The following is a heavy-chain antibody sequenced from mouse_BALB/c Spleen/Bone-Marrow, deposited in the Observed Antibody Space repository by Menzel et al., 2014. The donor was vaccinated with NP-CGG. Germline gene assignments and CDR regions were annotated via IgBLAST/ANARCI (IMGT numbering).Heavy chain of an antibody. CDR3: ARGRGRRGDYFDY. J-gene: IGHJ2*01. V-gene: IGHV1S81*02. D-gene: IGHD2-12*01. CDR1: GYTFTNYY. CDR2: INPSNGVT. Sequence: VQLQQSGAELVKPGASVKLSCKVSGYTFTNYYVYWVKQRPGQGLEWIGEINPSNGVTNFNEKFMSKATLTVDKSSSTAYMQLSSLTSEDSAVYYCARGRGRRGDYFDYWGQGTTLTVSS.